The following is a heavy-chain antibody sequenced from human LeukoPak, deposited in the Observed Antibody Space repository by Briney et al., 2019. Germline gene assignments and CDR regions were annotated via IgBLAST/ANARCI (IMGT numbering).Heavy chain of an antibody. V-gene: IGHV3-53*01. CDR2: IYSGGST. CDR3: ASHSSSWYGFDY. J-gene: IGHJ4*02. CDR1: GFTVSSSH. D-gene: IGHD6-13*01. Sequence: PGGSLRLSCAASGFTVSSSHMSGVRQAPGKGLEWVSVIYSGGSTYYADSVKGRFTISRDNSKNTLYLQMNSLRAEDTAVYYCASHSSSWYGFDYWGRGTLVTVSS.